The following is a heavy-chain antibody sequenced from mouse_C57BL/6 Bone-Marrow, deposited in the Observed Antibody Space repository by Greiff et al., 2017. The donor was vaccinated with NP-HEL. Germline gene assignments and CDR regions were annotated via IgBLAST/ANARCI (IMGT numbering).Heavy chain of an antibody. D-gene: IGHD1-1*01. CDR2: ISSGSSTI. J-gene: IGHJ4*01. Sequence: EVHLVESGGGLVKPGGSLKLSCAASGFTFSDYGMHWVRQAPEKGLEWVAYISSGSSTIYYADTVKGRFTISRDNAKNSLFLQMTSLRSEDTAMYYCAAYYYGSSGYYAIDYWGQGTSVTVSS. V-gene: IGHV5-17*01. CDR3: AAYYYGSSGYYAIDY. CDR1: GFTFSDYG.